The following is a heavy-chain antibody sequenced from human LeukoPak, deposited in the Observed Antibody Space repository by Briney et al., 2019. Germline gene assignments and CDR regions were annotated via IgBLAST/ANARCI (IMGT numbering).Heavy chain of an antibody. J-gene: IGHJ6*03. Sequence: PSETLSLTCTVSGGSISSGGYYWSWIRQHPGKGLEWIGYIYYSGSTYYNPSLKSRVTISVDTSKNQFSLKLSSVTAADTAVYYCARGRFDYYEATYYYYYYMDVWGKGTTVTVSS. D-gene: IGHD3-22*01. CDR3: ARGRFDYYEATYYYYYYMDV. CDR1: GGSISSGGYY. CDR2: IYYSGST. V-gene: IGHV4-31*03.